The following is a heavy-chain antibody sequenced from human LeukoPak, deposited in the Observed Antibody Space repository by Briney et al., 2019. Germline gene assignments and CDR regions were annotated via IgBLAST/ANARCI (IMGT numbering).Heavy chain of an antibody. V-gene: IGHV4-59*01. CDR1: GGSISSYY. CDR2: IYYSGST. D-gene: IGHD3-10*01. CDR3: ARDRGWFGELSHYFDY. Sequence: SETLFLTCTVSGGSISSYYWSWIRQPPGKGLEWIGYIYYSGSTNYNPSLKSRVTISVDTSKNQFSLKLSSVTAADTAVYYCARDRGWFGELSHYFDYWGQGTLVTVSS. J-gene: IGHJ4*02.